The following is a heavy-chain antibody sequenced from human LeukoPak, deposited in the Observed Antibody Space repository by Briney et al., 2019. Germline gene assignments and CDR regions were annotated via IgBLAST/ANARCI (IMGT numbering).Heavy chain of an antibody. CDR1: GFTFSSYA. D-gene: IGHD3-3*01. J-gene: IGHJ4*02. CDR3: AKDNDFWSGYSVLVYFDY. Sequence: GGSLRLSCAASGFTFSSYAMSWVRQALGKGLEWVSAISGSGGSTYYADSVKGRFTISRDNSKNTLYLQMNSLRAEDTAVYYCAKDNDFWSGYSVLVYFDYWGQGTLVTVSS. V-gene: IGHV3-23*01. CDR2: ISGSGGST.